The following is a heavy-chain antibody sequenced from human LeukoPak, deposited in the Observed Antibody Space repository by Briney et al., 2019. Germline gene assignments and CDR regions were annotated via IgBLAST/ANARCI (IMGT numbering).Heavy chain of an antibody. J-gene: IGHJ4*02. CDR3: ARDSPFVVVPQD. V-gene: IGHV1-2*02. Sequence: ASVKVSCKASGYTFTGYYMHWVQQAPGQGLEWMGWINPNSGGTNYAQKFQGRVTMTRDTSISTAYMELSRLRSDDTAVYYCARDSPFVVVPQDWGQGTLVTVSS. CDR2: INPNSGGT. D-gene: IGHD3-22*01. CDR1: GYTFTGYY.